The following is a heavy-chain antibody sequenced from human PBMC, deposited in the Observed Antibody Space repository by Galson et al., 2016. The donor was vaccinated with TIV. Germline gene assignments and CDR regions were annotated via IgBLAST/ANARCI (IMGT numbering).Heavy chain of an antibody. CDR3: ARGPGFTGNIVEIPAADF. Sequence: SLRLSCAASGFTFINYAMHWVRQAPGKGLEWVAVISYAGTHQYYADSVEGRFSISRDNSKNTLYLHMDSLRAEDTAVYFCARGPGFTGNIVEIPAADFWGQGTLVTVSS. D-gene: IGHD2-2*01. CDR2: ISYAGTHQ. CDR1: GFTFINYA. J-gene: IGHJ4*02. V-gene: IGHV3-30*04.